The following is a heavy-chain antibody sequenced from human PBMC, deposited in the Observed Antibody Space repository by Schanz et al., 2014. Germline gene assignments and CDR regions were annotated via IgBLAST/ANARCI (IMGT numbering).Heavy chain of an antibody. D-gene: IGHD1-1*01. V-gene: IGHV4-61*02. CDR2: VFPNGIT. J-gene: IGHJ2*01. CDR3: ARDTTWRLDL. CDR1: GGSIRSGTYY. Sequence: QVQLQESGPGLVKPSQTLSLTCTVSGGSIRSGTYYWSWIRQPAGKALEWVGRVFPNGITNYNPSLKSRSTISLDPSKSQFSPTLPSLTAADTAVYYCARDTTWRLDLWGRGTLVTVSS.